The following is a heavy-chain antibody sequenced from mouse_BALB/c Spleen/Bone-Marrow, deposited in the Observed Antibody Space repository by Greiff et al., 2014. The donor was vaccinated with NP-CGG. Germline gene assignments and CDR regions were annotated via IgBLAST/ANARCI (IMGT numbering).Heavy chain of an antibody. Sequence: EVKLVESGTVLARPGASVKMSCKASGYTFTSYWMHWVKQRPGQGLEWIGAIYPGNSDTSYNQKFKGKAKLTAVTSTSTAYMELSSLSNEDSAVYYCTRVITTGPAWFAYWGQGTLVTVSA. CDR2: IYPGNSDT. CDR3: TRVITTGPAWFAY. V-gene: IGHV1-5*01. CDR1: GYTFTSYW. J-gene: IGHJ3*01. D-gene: IGHD2-4*01.